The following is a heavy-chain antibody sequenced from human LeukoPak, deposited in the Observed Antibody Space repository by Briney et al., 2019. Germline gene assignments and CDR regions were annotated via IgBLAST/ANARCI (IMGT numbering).Heavy chain of an antibody. D-gene: IGHD6-25*01. CDR1: GYTFSSYG. CDR2: ISAYSRNT. Sequence: ASVKVSCKASGYTFSSYGMSWVRQAPGQGLEWMGWISAYSRNTYNAQNLQGRLTMTTDTSTSTAYMELRSLRSDDTAVYYCGRRHRTGWFDPWGQGTRVTVSS. CDR3: GRRHRTGWFDP. J-gene: IGHJ5*02. V-gene: IGHV1-18*01.